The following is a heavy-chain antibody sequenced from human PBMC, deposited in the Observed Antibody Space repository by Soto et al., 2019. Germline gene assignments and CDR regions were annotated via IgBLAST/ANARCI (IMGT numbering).Heavy chain of an antibody. J-gene: IGHJ5*02. V-gene: IGHV4-31*03. CDR2: IYYSGST. CDR3: ARGGSYGSWFDP. Sequence: SDTLSLTCPVSGASSSSGCYYLSWIRQHPGKGLEWIGYIYYSGSTYYNPSLKSRVTISVDTSKNQFSLKLSSVTAADTAVYYCARGGSYGSWFDPWGQGTLVTVSS. CDR1: GASSSSGCYY. D-gene: IGHD1-26*01.